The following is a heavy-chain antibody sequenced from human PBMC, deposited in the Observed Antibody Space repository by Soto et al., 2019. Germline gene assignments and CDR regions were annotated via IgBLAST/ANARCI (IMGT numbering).Heavy chain of an antibody. CDR3: AKLGSSSWSPHYYFDY. D-gene: IGHD2-2*01. CDR1: GFTFNNYA. V-gene: IGHV3-23*01. Sequence: SGGSLRLSCAASGFTFNNYAMGWVRQAPGKGLEWVSAITYSGDDTYYIDSVKGRFTISRDNSKSTLYLQMNSLRAEDTAIYYCAKLGSSSWSPHYYFDYWGQGTLVTVSS. CDR2: ITYSGDDT. J-gene: IGHJ4*02.